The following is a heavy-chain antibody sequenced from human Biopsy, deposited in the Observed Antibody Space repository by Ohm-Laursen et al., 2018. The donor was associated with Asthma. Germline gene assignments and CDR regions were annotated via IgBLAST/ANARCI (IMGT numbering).Heavy chain of an antibody. V-gene: IGHV3-23*01. CDR1: GFTFSSYA. CDR2: ISGSGGST. CDR3: AKDRDYDILTGPPGFDY. D-gene: IGHD3-9*01. Sequence: SLRLSCAAFGFTFSSYAMSWVRQAPGKGLEWVSAISGSGGSTYYADSVKGRFTISRDNSKNTLYLQMNSLRAEGTAVYYCAKDRDYDILTGPPGFDYWGQGTLVTVSS. J-gene: IGHJ4*02.